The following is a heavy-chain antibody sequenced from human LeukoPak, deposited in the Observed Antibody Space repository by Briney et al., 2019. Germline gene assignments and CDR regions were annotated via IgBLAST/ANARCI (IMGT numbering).Heavy chain of an antibody. CDR2: INPNTGGT. J-gene: IGHJ3*02. CDR3: ARPIYCTSTRCWTYFDI. V-gene: IGHV1-2*02. CDR1: GYSFSDYY. Sequence: ASVKVSCKASGYSFSDYYMHWVRQAPGQELEWMGWINPNTGGTNYAQKFQGRVTMTRDTSMRTAYMELSRLRSDDTAAYYCARPIYCTSTRCWTYFDIWGQGTMVTVSS. D-gene: IGHD2-2*01.